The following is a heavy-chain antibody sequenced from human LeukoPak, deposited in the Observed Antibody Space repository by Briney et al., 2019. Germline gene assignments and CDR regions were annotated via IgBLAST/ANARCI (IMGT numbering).Heavy chain of an antibody. CDR1: GGSFSGYY. Sequence: SETLSLTCAVYGGSFSGYYWSWIRQPPGKGLEWIGSIYYSGSTYYNPSLKSRVTISVDTSKNQLSLKLSSVTAADTAVYYCARTTEDCSSTSCYQYWFDPWGQGTLVTVSS. J-gene: IGHJ5*02. V-gene: IGHV4-34*01. CDR3: ARTTEDCSSTSCYQYWFDP. CDR2: IYYSGST. D-gene: IGHD2-2*01.